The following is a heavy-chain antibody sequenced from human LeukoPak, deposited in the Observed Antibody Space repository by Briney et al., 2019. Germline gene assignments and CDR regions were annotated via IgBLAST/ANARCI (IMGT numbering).Heavy chain of an antibody. Sequence: SETLSLTCAVYGGSFSGYYWSWIRHPPGKGLEWIGEINHSGSTNYNPSLKSRVTISVDTSKNQFSLKLSSVTAADTAVYYCARIGSGITMVRGADWGQGTLVTVSS. D-gene: IGHD3-10*01. CDR3: ARIGSGITMVRGAD. CDR1: GGSFSGYY. V-gene: IGHV4-34*01. CDR2: INHSGST. J-gene: IGHJ1*01.